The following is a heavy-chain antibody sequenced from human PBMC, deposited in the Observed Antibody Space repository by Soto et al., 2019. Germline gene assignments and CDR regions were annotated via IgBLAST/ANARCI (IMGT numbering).Heavy chain of an antibody. CDR1: GGSISAYA. D-gene: IGHD3-22*01. J-gene: IGHJ5*02. V-gene: IGHV4-4*07. CDR2: LYSSGNT. CDR3: AREREYYYDSSGDGGGFDP. Sequence: SETLSLTCTVSGGSISAYAWSWIRQPAGKGLEWIGRLYSSGNTNYNPSFKSRLTMSADTSKNQFSLKLSSVTAADTAVYYCAREREYYYDSSGDGGGFDPWGQGTLVTVSS.